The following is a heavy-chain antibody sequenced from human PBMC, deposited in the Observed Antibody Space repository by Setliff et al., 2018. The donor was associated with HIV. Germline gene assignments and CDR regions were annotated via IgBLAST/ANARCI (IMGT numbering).Heavy chain of an antibody. V-gene: IGHV1-18*01. CDR2: ISAYNGNT. CDR1: GYTFSSYG. D-gene: IGHD3-22*01. J-gene: IGHJ4*02. Sequence: GASVKVSCKASGYTFSSYGISWVRQAPGQGVEWMGWISAYNGNTNYAQKFQGRVTITADESTSTAYMELSSLRSEDTAVYYCARDYSPTFYYYDSSGTFDYWGQGTLVTVSS. CDR3: ARDYSPTFYYYDSSGTFDY.